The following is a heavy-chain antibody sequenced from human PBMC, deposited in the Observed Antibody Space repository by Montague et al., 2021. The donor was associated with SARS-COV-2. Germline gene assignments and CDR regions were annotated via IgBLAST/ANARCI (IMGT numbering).Heavy chain of an antibody. Sequence: SLSFSASGFPFSDYYMSWIRQAPGKGLEWVSYISSSGSTIYYADSVKGRFTISRDNAKNSLYLQMNSLRAEDTAVYYCARVRHSYGYLSAFDIWGQGTMVTVSS. D-gene: IGHD5-18*01. V-gene: IGHV3-11*01. CDR2: ISSSGSTI. CDR3: ARVRHSYGYLSAFDI. J-gene: IGHJ3*02. CDR1: GFPFSDYY.